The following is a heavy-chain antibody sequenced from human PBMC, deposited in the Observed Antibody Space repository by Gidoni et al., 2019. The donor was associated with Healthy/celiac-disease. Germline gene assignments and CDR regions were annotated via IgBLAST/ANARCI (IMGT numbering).Heavy chain of an antibody. D-gene: IGHD1-1*01. CDR3: ATLKGQLEPFDY. CDR1: GYTLTELS. Sequence: QVQLVPSGAEVKKPGASVKGSCKVSGYTLTELSMHWVRQAPGKGLEWMGGFDPEDCETIYAQKFQGRVTMTEDTSTDTAYMELSSLRSEDTAVYYCATLKGQLEPFDYWGQGTLVTVSS. CDR2: FDPEDCET. V-gene: IGHV1-24*01. J-gene: IGHJ4*02.